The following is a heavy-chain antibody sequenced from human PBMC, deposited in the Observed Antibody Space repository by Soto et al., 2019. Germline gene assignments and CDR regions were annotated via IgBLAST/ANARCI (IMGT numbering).Heavy chain of an antibody. CDR1: GYTFTSYG. Sequence: RASVKVSCKASGYTFTSYGISWVRQAPGQGLEWMGWISAYNGNTNYAQKLQGRVTMTTDTSTSTAYMELRSLRSDDTAVYYCARRYCSSTSCYNWFDPWGQGTLVTVSS. CDR2: ISAYNGNT. V-gene: IGHV1-18*04. J-gene: IGHJ5*02. CDR3: ARRYCSSTSCYNWFDP. D-gene: IGHD2-2*01.